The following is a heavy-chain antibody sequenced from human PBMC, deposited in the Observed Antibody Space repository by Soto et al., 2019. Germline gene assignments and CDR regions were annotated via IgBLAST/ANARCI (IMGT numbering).Heavy chain of an antibody. CDR3: ARPLWRDDYNWGYFDL. CDR2: ISYDGRNK. J-gene: IGHJ2*01. CDR1: GFTFSSYA. V-gene: IGHV3-30-3*01. Sequence: QVQLVESGGGVVQPGRSLRLSCAASGFTFSSYAMHWVRQAPGKGLEWVAVISYDGRNKYYADSAKGRFTISRDNSKNTLYLQMNSLRAEDTAVYYCARPLWRDDYNWGYFDLWCRGTLVTVSS. D-gene: IGHD4-4*01.